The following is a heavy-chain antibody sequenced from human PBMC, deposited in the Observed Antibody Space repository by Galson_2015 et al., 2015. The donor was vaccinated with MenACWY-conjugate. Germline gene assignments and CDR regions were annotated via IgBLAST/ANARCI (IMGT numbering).Heavy chain of an antibody. Sequence: SVKVSCKASGYTFTSYAVHWVRQAPGQRLEWMGWINGGNSDTKYSEKFQGRVTITKDTSASTAYMELSSLISEDTAVYYCVRDGRIGSPDLNCHFGYWGQGTLVTVSS. V-gene: IGHV1-3*01. J-gene: IGHJ4*02. CDR3: VRDGRIGSPDLNCHFGY. CDR2: INGGNSDT. D-gene: IGHD1-14*01. CDR1: GYTFTSYA.